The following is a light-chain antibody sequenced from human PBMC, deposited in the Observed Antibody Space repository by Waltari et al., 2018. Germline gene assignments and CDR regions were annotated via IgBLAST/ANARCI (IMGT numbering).Light chain of an antibody. V-gene: IGKV3-15*01. Sequence: EIVMTQSPATLSVSPGESAPLSCRASQSVSRSLAWYQQKPGQAPRLLIYGASTRATGIPARFSGSGSGTEFTLTISSLQSEDFALYYCQQYNNWPPTFGQGTKVEIK. CDR1: QSVSRS. CDR3: QQYNNWPPT. J-gene: IGKJ1*01. CDR2: GAS.